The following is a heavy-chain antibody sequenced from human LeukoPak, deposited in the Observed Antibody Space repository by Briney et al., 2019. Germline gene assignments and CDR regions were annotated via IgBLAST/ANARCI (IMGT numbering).Heavy chain of an antibody. V-gene: IGHV1-46*01. CDR2: INPSGGST. Sequence: ASVKVSWKASGYTFTSYYMHWVRQAPVQGLEWMGIINPSGGSTSYAQKFQGRVTMTRDTSTSTVYMELSSLRSEDTAVYYCARGVRYFDWLVVVEFGMDVWGKGTTVTVSS. D-gene: IGHD3-9*01. CDR1: GYTFTSYY. CDR3: ARGVRYFDWLVVVEFGMDV. J-gene: IGHJ6*04.